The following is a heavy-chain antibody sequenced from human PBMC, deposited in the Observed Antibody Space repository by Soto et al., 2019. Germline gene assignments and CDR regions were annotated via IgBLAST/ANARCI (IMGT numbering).Heavy chain of an antibody. D-gene: IGHD5-18*01. J-gene: IGHJ4*02. CDR2: ISTYNGNT. V-gene: IGHV1-18*04. Sequence: HVQLVQSGAEVKKPGASVKVSCKASGYTFTSYGISWVRQAPGQGLEWMGWISTYNGNTNYAQKLKGRVTMTTDTSTSTAYMEVRSLRSDDTAVYYFARDPPRRYSYGQGLDYWGQGTLVTVSS. CDR1: GYTFTSYG. CDR3: ARDPPRRYSYGQGLDY.